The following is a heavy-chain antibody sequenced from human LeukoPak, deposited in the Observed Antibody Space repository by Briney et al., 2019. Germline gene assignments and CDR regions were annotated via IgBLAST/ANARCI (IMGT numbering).Heavy chain of an antibody. V-gene: IGHV4/OR15-8*01. D-gene: IGHD3-16*02. Sequence: SETLSLTCDVSGGSIDSTNWWNWVRQPPGKGLEWIGEIHHDGRINYNPSLKSRVTLSVDKSKNQFSLRLNSVTAADTAMYYCARSHGHLWGNYPDYWGQGTLVTVSS. J-gene: IGHJ4*02. CDR2: IHHDGRI. CDR1: GGSIDSTNW. CDR3: ARSHGHLWGNYPDY.